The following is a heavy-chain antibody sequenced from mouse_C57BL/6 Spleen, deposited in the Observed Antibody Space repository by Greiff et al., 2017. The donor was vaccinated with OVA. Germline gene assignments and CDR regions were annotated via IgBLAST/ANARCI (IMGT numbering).Heavy chain of an antibody. D-gene: IGHD4-1*01. J-gene: IGHJ4*01. CDR1: GFTFSDYY. Sequence: EVHLVESGGGLVQPGGSLKLSCAASGFTFSDYYMYWVRQTPEKRLEWVAYISNGGGSTYYPDTVKGRFTISRDNAKNTLYLQMSRLKSEDTAMYYCARNWEGDAMDYWGQGTSVTVSS. CDR2: ISNGGGST. CDR3: ARNWEGDAMDY. V-gene: IGHV5-12*01.